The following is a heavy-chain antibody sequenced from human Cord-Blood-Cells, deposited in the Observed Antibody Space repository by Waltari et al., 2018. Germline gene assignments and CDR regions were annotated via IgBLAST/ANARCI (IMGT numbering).Heavy chain of an antibody. J-gene: IGHJ3*02. CDR3: ARREMGGAFDI. V-gene: IGHV1-3*01. CDR1: GYTFTSYA. D-gene: IGHD3-16*01. Sequence: QVQLVQSGAEVKKPGASVKFSCKASGYTFTSYAMHWVRQAPGQRLEWMGGINAGNGNTKYSQKFQGRVTITRDTSASTAYMELSSLRSEDTAVYYWARREMGGAFDIWGQGTMVTVSS. CDR2: INAGNGNT.